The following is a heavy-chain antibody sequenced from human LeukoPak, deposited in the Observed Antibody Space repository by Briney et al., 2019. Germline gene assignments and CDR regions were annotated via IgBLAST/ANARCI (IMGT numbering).Heavy chain of an antibody. CDR2: IYHSGIT. J-gene: IGHJ5*02. CDR1: GYSIRSGFY. V-gene: IGHV4-38-2*02. D-gene: IGHD6-19*01. Sequence: SETLSLTCTVSGYSIRSGFYWGWIRQPPGKGLEWIGNIYHSGITYSTPSLKSRVTISVDTSRNQFSMNLNSVTAADTAVYYCAKGAGPPWFDPWGQGTLVTVSS. CDR3: AKGAGPPWFDP.